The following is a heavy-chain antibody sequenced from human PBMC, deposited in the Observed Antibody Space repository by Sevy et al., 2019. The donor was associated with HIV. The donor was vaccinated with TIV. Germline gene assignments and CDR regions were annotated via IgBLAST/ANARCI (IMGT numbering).Heavy chain of an antibody. CDR2: IYPGDSDT. CDR1: GYSFTSYW. J-gene: IGHJ4*02. D-gene: IGHD6-13*01. Sequence: GKSLKISCKGSGYSFTSYWIGWMRQMPGKGLEWMGIIYPGDSDTRHSPSFQGQVTISADKSISTAYLQWSSLKASDTATYYCARHRAGVMHRGRSWYWNDYWGQGTPVAVSS. CDR3: ARHRAGVMHRGRSWYWNDY. V-gene: IGHV5-51*01.